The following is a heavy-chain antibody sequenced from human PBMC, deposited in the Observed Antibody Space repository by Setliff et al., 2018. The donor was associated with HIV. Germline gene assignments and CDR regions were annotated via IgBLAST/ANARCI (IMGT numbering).Heavy chain of an antibody. CDR3: ARGRNFYGDLYYFDY. Sequence: ASVKVSCKASGGTFNNYGINWVRQATGQGLEWMGWMNPNSGNTGYAQKFQGRVTMTRNTSISTAYMELSSLRSEDTAVYYCARGRNFYGDLYYFDYWGQGTLVTVSS. CDR1: GGTFNNYG. J-gene: IGHJ4*02. CDR2: MNPNSGNT. D-gene: IGHD4-17*01. V-gene: IGHV1-8*02.